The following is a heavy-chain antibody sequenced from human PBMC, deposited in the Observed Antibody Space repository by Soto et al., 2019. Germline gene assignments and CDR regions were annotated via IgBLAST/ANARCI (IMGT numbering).Heavy chain of an antibody. CDR1: GGSISSYY. J-gene: IGHJ6*03. Sequence: SETLSLTCTVSGGSISSYYWSWIRQPPGKGLEWIGYIYYSGSTNYNPSLKSRVTISVDTSKNQFSLKLSSVTAADTAVYYCARVGQTPGIAVYYYYMDVWGKGTTVTVSS. CDR3: ARVGQTPGIAVYYYYMDV. CDR2: IYYSGST. V-gene: IGHV4-59*01. D-gene: IGHD6-19*01.